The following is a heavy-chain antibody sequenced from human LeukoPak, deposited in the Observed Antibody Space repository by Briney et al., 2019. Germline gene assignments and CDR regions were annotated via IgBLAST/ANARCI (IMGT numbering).Heavy chain of an antibody. CDR2: IYHIGST. CDR3: ARQYSGSYHDAFDI. CDR1: GGSISSSNW. Sequence: SETLSLTCAVSGGSISSSNWWSWVRPPPGKGLEWIGEIYHIGSTNYNPSLKSRVTISVDKSKNQFSLKLSSVTAADTAVYYCARQYSGSYHDAFDIWGQGTMVTVSS. D-gene: IGHD1-26*01. V-gene: IGHV4-4*02. J-gene: IGHJ3*02.